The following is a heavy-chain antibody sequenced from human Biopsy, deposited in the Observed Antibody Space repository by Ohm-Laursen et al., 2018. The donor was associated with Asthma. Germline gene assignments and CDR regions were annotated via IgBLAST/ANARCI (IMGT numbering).Heavy chain of an antibody. CDR3: ARKAGSCISRTCYSLDF. V-gene: IGHV1-69*13. CDR2: INSVFGTT. Sequence: GASVKVSCKSLGGTFNTYVIGWVRQAPGQGLEWMGGINSVFGTTTYPQKFQDRVTITADDSTSTVYMELSSLRSEDTAVYYYARKAGSCISRTCYSLDFWGQGTLVTVPS. CDR1: GGTFNTYV. J-gene: IGHJ4*02. D-gene: IGHD2-2*01.